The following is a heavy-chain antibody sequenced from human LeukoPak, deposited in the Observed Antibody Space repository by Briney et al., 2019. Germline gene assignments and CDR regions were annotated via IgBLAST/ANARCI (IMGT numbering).Heavy chain of an antibody. CDR1: GFTLSDYY. V-gene: IGHV3-72*01. J-gene: IGHJ3*02. Sequence: GGSLRLSCAASGFTLSDYYMDWVRQAPGKGLEWVGRVRVKTKGYTTEYAASVKGRCTVSRDDSENLLFLEMNSLKTEDSAVYYRVRDGGQNGHSAFDIWGQGTMVTVSS. CDR3: VRDGGQNGHSAFDI. D-gene: IGHD3-16*01. CDR2: VRVKTKGYTT.